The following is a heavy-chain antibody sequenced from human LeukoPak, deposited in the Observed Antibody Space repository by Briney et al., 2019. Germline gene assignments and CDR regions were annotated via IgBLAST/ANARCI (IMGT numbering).Heavy chain of an antibody. CDR3: ARHNDVPAAIFGAFDI. V-gene: IGHV1-69*06. D-gene: IGHD2-2*02. CDR2: IIPIFGTA. Sequence: SVKVSCKASGGTFSSYAISWVRQGPGQGLEWMGGIIPIFGTANYAQKFQGRVTITADKSTSTAYMELSSLRSEDTAVYYCARHNDVPAAIFGAFDIWGQGTMVTVSS. CDR1: GGTFSSYA. J-gene: IGHJ3*02.